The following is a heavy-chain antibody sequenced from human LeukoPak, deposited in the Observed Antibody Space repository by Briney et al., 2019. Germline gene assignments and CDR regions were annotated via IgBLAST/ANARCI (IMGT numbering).Heavy chain of an antibody. CDR1: GGSISSGDYY. CDR2: IYYSGST. J-gene: IGHJ4*02. CDR3: ARELTAGCAFDY. Sequence: PSETLSLTCTVSGGSISSGDYYWSWIRQPPGRGLEWLGYIYYSGSTYYNPSLTSRVTISVDTSNNQFSLKLSSVTAADTAVYYCARELTAGCAFDYWGQGTLVTVSS. V-gene: IGHV4-30-4*01. D-gene: IGHD3-9*01.